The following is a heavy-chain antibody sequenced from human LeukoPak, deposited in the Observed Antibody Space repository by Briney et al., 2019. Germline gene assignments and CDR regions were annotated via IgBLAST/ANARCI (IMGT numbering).Heavy chain of an antibody. V-gene: IGHV4-4*02. J-gene: IGHJ4*02. CDR2: IFQSGRT. CDR1: GGSISSTNW. D-gene: IGHD2-8*02. Sequence: SGTLSLTCAVSGGSISSTNWWSWVRQPPGKGLEWIGEIFQSGRTNYNPSLKSRVTISVDKSRNQFSLKLSSVTAADTAVYYCARSTGGTGPVDYWGQGTLVTVSS. CDR3: ARSTGGTGPVDY.